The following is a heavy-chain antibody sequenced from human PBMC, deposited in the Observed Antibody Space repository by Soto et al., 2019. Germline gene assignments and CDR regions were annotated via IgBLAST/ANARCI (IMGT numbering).Heavy chain of an antibody. J-gene: IGHJ6*02. CDR3: ARQSGSSGLDV. CDR1: GFTFRSSG. CDR2: IWSDGSNK. D-gene: IGHD3-10*01. Sequence: QVQLVESGGGVVQPGRSLRLSCAASGFTFRSSGMHWVRQAPGKGLEWVAIIWSDGSNKYYADSVKGRFTISRDNSKNTLYLQMNILRAEYTAVYYCARQSGSSGLDVWGQGSTVTVSS. V-gene: IGHV3-33*01.